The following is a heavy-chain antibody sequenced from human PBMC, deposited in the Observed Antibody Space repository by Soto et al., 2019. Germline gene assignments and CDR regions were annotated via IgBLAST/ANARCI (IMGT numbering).Heavy chain of an antibody. J-gene: IGHJ3*02. D-gene: IGHD1-1*01. CDR3: TSARPGIPGTTWYAFEI. Sequence: QVQLVQSGAEVKKPGPPVKVACKASGGTFSSYAISWVRQALGQGREWMGGIIPIFGTANYAQKYQGRVTITGDESNSTSDMELSNLGAQDSAVLYGTSARPGIPGTTWYAFEIWGQGTMVTVSS. CDR1: GGTFSSYA. V-gene: IGHV1-69*01. CDR2: IIPIFGTA.